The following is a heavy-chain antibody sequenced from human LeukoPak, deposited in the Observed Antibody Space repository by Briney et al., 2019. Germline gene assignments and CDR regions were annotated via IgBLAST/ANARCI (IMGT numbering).Heavy chain of an antibody. J-gene: IGHJ4*02. CDR2: INPDSGGT. V-gene: IGHV1-2*02. D-gene: IGHD2-15*01. CDR1: GYTGYY. CDR3: ARDRGRIVVVVAAEV. Sequence: ASVKVSCKASGYTGYYMHWVRQAPGQGLEWMGWINPDSGGTNYAQKLQGRVTMTTDTSTSTAYMELRSLRSDDTAVYYCARDRGRIVVVVAAEVWGQGTLVTVSS.